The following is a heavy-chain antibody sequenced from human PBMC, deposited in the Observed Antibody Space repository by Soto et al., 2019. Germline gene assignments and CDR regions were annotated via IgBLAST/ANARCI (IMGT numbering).Heavy chain of an antibody. CDR2: IILPFGTP. J-gene: IGHJ4*02. Sequence: ASVKVSCKASGTTFSNFAIGWVRQAPGQGLEWMGGIILPFGTPNYAQKFQGRVTISADESMTTAYMELRGLRSEDTAVYYCVRGPDYEGYFDYWGQGTLVTVSS. CDR3: VRGPDYEGYFDY. CDR1: GTTFSNFA. D-gene: IGHD3-22*01. V-gene: IGHV1-69*13.